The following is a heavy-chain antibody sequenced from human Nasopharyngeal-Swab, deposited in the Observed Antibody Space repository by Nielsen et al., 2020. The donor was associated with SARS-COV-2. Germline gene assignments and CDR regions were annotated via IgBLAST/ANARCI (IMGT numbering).Heavy chain of an antibody. CDR3: ARGKGVRGVIISTFDY. CDR2: IWYDGSNK. D-gene: IGHD3-10*02. CDR1: GFTFSSYG. J-gene: IGHJ4*02. Sequence: GESLKISCAASGFTFSSYGMHWVRQAPGKGLEWVAVIWYDGSNKYYAGSVKGRFTISRDNSKNTLYLQMNSLRAEDTAVYYCARGKGVRGVIISTFDYWGQGTLVTVSS. V-gene: IGHV3-33*01.